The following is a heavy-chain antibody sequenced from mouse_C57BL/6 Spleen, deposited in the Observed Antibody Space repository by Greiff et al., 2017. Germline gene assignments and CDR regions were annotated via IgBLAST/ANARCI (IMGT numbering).Heavy chain of an antibody. D-gene: IGHD1-2*01. J-gene: IGHJ4*01. CDR2: IDPANGNT. CDR3: ASTHYYGKNAMDY. CDR1: GFNIKNTY. Sequence: EVQLQQSVAELVRPGASVKLSCTASGFNIKNTYMHWVKQRPEQGLEWIGRIDPANGNTKYAPKFQGKATITSDTSSNTAYLQLSSLTSEDTAIYYCASTHYYGKNAMDYWGQGTSVTVSS. V-gene: IGHV14-3*01.